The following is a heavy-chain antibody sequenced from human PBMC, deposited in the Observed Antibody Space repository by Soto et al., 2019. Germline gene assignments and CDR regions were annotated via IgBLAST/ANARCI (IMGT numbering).Heavy chain of an antibody. CDR1: GYTFTGYY. CDR3: ARALEYSSSSEYYYYYYGMDF. D-gene: IGHD6-6*01. J-gene: IGHJ6*02. Sequence: ASVKVSCKASGYTFTGYYMHWVRQAPGQGLEWMGWINPNSGGTNYAQKFQGRVTMTRDTSISTAYMELSRLRSDDTAVYYCARALEYSSSSEYYYYYYGMDFRGQGTTVTVS. V-gene: IGHV1-2*02. CDR2: INPNSGGT.